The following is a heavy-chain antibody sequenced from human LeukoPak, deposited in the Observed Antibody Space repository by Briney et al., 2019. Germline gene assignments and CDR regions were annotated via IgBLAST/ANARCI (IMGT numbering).Heavy chain of an antibody. CDR3: ARGKNSGNDY. CDR2: INSGGSST. D-gene: IGHD3-10*01. V-gene: IGHV3-74*01. J-gene: IGHJ4*02. Sequence: GGSLRLSCAASGFTFSSYWMHWGRQGPGKGLVWVSRINSGGSSTSHADSVKGRFTISRDNAKNTLYLQMNSLRAEDTAVYYCARGKNSGNDYWGQGTLVTVSS. CDR1: GFTFSSYW.